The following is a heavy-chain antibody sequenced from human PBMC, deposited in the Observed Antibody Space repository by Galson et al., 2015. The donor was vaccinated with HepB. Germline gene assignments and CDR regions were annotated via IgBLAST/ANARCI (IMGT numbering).Heavy chain of an antibody. CDR3: ASLTAMVNFYAFDI. CDR2: IPPDGSTT. D-gene: IGHD5-18*01. V-gene: IGHV3-74*01. Sequence: SLRLSCAASCLSFNTLWMHWVRQAPGEGLLWVSAIPPDGSTTRLADSVKGRFTISRDNAKSTVYLQMNSLRAEDTAVYYCASLTAMVNFYAFDIWGQGTMVTVSS. J-gene: IGHJ3*02. CDR1: CLSFNTLW.